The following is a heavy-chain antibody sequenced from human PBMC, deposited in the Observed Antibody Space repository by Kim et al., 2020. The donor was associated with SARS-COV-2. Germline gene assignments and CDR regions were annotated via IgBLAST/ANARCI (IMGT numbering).Heavy chain of an antibody. D-gene: IGHD3-22*01. J-gene: IGHJ1*01. CDR2: INHSGST. Sequence: SETLSLTCAVYGGSFSGYYWSWIRQPPGKGLEWIGEINHSGSTNYNPSLKSRVTISVDTSKNQFSLTLSSVTAADTAVYYCASYYYDSSGYYYGYFQHWG. CDR3: ASYYYDSSGYYYGYFQH. CDR1: GGSFSGYY. V-gene: IGHV4-34*01.